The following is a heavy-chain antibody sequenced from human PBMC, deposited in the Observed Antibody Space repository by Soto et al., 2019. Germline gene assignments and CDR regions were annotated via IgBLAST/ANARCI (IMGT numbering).Heavy chain of an antibody. CDR2: INVGNGNT. D-gene: IGHD1-1*01. V-gene: IGHV1-3*05. J-gene: IGHJ6*02. CDR1: GYTFTSYA. CDR3: ARGEPYGMDV. Sequence: QAKLVQSGAEEKKPGASVKVSCKASGYTFTSYAIHWVRQAPGQRLEWMGWINVGNGNTKYSQKFQGRVTITRDTSASTGYMELSSLKSEDTAVYYCARGEPYGMDVWGQGTTVTVSS.